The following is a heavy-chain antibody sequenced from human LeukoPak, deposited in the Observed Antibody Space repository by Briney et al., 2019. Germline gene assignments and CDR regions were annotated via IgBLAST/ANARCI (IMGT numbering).Heavy chain of an antibody. CDR2: ISSSGSTI. D-gene: IGHD2-8*01. V-gene: IGHV3-48*03. CDR3: ARDYYWYDY. J-gene: IGHJ4*02. CDR1: GFSFSSYE. Sequence: GGSLRLSCAASGFSFSSYEMNWVRQAPGKGLEGVSYISSSGSTINYADSAKGRFTISRDNAKNTLYLQMKSLRAEDTAVYYCARDYYWYDYWGQGTLVTVSS.